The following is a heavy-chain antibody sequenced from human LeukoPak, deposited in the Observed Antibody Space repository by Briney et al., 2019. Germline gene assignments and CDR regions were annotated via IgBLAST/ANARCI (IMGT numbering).Heavy chain of an antibody. CDR2: INHSGST. CDR1: GGSFSGYY. V-gene: IGHV4-34*01. Sequence: SETLSLTCAVYGGSFSGYYWSWIRQPPGKGLEWIGEINHSGSTNYNPSLKSRVTISVDTFKNQFSLKLSSVTAADTAVYYCARGRRITMVRGPLGYWGQGTLVTVSS. J-gene: IGHJ4*02. D-gene: IGHD3-10*01. CDR3: ARGRRITMVRGPLGY.